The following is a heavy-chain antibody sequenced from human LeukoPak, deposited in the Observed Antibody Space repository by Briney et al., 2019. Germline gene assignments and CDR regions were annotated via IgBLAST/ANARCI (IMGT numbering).Heavy chain of an antibody. CDR3: ARVGIAAAVVDY. CDR1: GGSIRNYY. Sequence: SETLSLTCTVSGGSIRNYYWSWIRQPPGKGLECIGYIFYTGSTNYNPSLKSRVTISVDTSKNQFSLKLSSVTAADTAVYYCARVGIAAAVVDYWGQGTLVTVSS. CDR2: IFYTGST. V-gene: IGHV4-59*01. J-gene: IGHJ4*02. D-gene: IGHD6-13*01.